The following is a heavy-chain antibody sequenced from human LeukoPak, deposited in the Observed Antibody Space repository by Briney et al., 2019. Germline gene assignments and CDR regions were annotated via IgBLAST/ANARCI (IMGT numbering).Heavy chain of an antibody. V-gene: IGHV3-23*01. CDR1: GFPFDDYG. CDR3: VKDNYADYASGGVDWYFDL. CDR2: ISGSGGGT. J-gene: IGHJ2*01. D-gene: IGHD4-17*01. Sequence: PGGSLRLSCAASGFPFDDYGMNWVRQVPGKGLAWVSGISGSGGGTYYVDSVRGRFTISRDNSKNTLFLDMNNMRADDTAVYFCVKDNYADYASGGVDWYFDLWGRGTLVTVSS.